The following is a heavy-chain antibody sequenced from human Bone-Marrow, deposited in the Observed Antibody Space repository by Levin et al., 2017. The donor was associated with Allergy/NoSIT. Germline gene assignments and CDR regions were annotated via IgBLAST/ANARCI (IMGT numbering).Heavy chain of an antibody. J-gene: IGHJ2*01. CDR1: GGSFSGYF. D-gene: IGHD3-10*02. CDR2: INYSGNT. V-gene: IGHV4-34*01. CDR3: ARGHYHVPWYFDL. Sequence: SETLSLTCAVEGGSFSGYFWSWIRQSPGKGLEWIGEINYSGNTNFNPSLEGRVTMSIVTFKKQLSLKLSSVTAADTAVYYCARGHYHVPWYFDLWGRGTPVIVSS.